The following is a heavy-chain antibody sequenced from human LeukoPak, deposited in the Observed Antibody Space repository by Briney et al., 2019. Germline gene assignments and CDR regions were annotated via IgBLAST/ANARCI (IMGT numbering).Heavy chain of an antibody. V-gene: IGHV1-18*01. CDR2: ISAYNGNT. J-gene: IGHJ4*02. D-gene: IGHD3-9*01. Sequence: ASVKVSCKASGYTFTSYGISWVRQAPGQGLEWMGWISAYNGNTNYAQKLQGRVPMTTDTSTSTAYMELRSLRSDDTAVYYCARAAGNYYDILTGMYYFDYWGQGTLVTVSS. CDR3: ARAAGNYYDILTGMYYFDY. CDR1: GYTFTSYG.